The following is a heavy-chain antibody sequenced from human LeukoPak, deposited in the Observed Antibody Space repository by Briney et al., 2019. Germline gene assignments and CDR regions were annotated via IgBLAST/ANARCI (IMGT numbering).Heavy chain of an antibody. V-gene: IGHV1-46*01. CDR3: ARESALGIDY. D-gene: IGHD7-27*01. CDR2: IKLSGAGT. CDR1: GYTFTNYY. J-gene: IGHJ4*02. Sequence: ASVTVSCKSSGYTFTNYYIHWVRQAPGQGLEWMGMIKLSGAGTTYSQKFQGRVTMTRDTSTKTVYMELTSLRSKDTAVYYCARESALGIDYWGQGTLVTVSS.